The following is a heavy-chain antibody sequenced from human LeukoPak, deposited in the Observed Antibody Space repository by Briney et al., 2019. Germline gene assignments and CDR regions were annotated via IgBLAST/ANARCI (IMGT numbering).Heavy chain of an antibody. J-gene: IGHJ3*02. Sequence: SETLSLTCTVSGGSISSYYWSWIRQPPGKGLEWIGYIYYSGSTNYNPSLKRRDNISVHTSKNEFSLKLSSVTAADTAVYYCARDSCHNDAFDIWGEGTMVTVSS. V-gene: IGHV4-59*01. CDR2: IYYSGST. CDR1: GGSISSYY. CDR3: ARDSCHNDAFDI.